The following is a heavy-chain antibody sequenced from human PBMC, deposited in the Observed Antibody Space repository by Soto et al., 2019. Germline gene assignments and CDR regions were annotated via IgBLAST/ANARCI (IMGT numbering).Heavy chain of an antibody. V-gene: IGHV3-33*01. Sequence: GGSLRLSCAASGFTFSSYGMHWVRQAPGKGLEWVAVIWYDGSNKYYADSVKGRFTISRDNSKNTLYLQMNSLRAEDTAVYYCARDGDFWSGYYAVYYYYYYMDVWGKGTTVTVSS. CDR1: GFTFSSYG. D-gene: IGHD3-3*01. J-gene: IGHJ6*03. CDR2: IWYDGSNK. CDR3: ARDGDFWSGYYAVYYYYYYMDV.